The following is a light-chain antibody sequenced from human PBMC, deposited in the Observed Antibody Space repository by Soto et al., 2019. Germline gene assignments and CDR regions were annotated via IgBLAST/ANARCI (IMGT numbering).Light chain of an antibody. CDR1: QDISNY. V-gene: IGKV1-9*01. Sequence: DIQLTQSPSFLSASVGDRVTITCRASQDISNYLAWYQQRPGKAPKLLIYAASTLQSGVPSTFSGGISGTEFTLTINSLQPEDFATYYCQQLHSYPRAFGQGTKVEIK. CDR3: QQLHSYPRA. J-gene: IGKJ1*01. CDR2: AAS.